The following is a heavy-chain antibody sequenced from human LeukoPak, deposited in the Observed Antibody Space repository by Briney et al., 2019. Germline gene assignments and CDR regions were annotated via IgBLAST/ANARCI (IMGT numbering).Heavy chain of an antibody. V-gene: IGHV3-23*01. CDR2: ISPTTGTT. J-gene: IGHJ4*02. CDR1: GFTFSSYA. D-gene: IGHD4-17*01. Sequence: GSLRLSCAASGFTFSSYAMSWIRQPPGKGLEWLSAISPTTGTTVYAESVKGRFTISRDNSKNTLFLRMNSLRAEDTAVYYCATKPSNGDRYFDYWGQGNLVTVSS. CDR3: ATKPSNGDRYFDY.